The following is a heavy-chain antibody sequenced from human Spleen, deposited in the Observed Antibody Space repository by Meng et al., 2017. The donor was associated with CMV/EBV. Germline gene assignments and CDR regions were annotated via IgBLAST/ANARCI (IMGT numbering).Heavy chain of an antibody. J-gene: IGHJ4*02. CDR2: ISGPSTTI. CDR1: GFSFSTYS. CDR3: ARDEPYCSSTSCYTY. Sequence: GESLKISCAASGFSFSTYSMNWVRQAPGKGLEWISYISGPSTTIYYADSVKGRFTISRDNSKNTLYLQMNSLRAEDTAVYYCARDEPYCSSTSCYTYWGQGTLVTVSS. D-gene: IGHD2-2*02. V-gene: IGHV3-48*01.